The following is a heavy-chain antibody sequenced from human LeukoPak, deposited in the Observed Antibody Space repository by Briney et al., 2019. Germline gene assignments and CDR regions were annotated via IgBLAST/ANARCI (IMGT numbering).Heavy chain of an antibody. CDR1: GCTYSRYA. D-gene: IGHD3-10*01. CDR2: ISGSGGST. CDR3: AKDLGDTMVRGVIISYYYYYMDV. V-gene: IGHV3-23*01. J-gene: IGHJ6*03. Sequence: GGSLTLSCAACGCTYSRYARSGVRQAPGKGREGVSAISGSGGSTYSAASVKCRFTISRDNSKNTLYLKMNSLRAEDTAVYYCAKDLGDTMVRGVIISYYYYYMDVWGKGTTVTVSS.